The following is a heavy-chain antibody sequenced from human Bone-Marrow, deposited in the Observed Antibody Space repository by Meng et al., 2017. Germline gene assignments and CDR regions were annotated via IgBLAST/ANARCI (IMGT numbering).Heavy chain of an antibody. CDR2: ISGSGGST. CDR3: AKVVSYYYDSSGYFEYFDY. J-gene: IGHJ4*02. CDR1: GFTFSSYA. D-gene: IGHD3-22*01. Sequence: GGSLRLSCAASGFTFSSYAMSWARQAPGKGLEWVSAISGSGGSTYYADSVKGRFTISRDNSKNTLYLQMNSLRAEDTAVYYCAKVVSYYYDSSGYFEYFDYWGQGTLVTVSS. V-gene: IGHV3-23*01.